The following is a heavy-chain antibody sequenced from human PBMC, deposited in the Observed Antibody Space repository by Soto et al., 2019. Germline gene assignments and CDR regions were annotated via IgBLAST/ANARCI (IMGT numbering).Heavy chain of an antibody. CDR3: ARDHYCYDSSGYYSRFDY. V-gene: IGHV4-30-4*01. J-gene: IGHJ4*02. CDR1: GGSISSGDYY. D-gene: IGHD3-22*01. CDR2: IYYSGST. Sequence: QVQLRESGPGLVKPSQTLSLTCTVSGGSISSGDYYWSWIRQPPGKGLEWIGYIYYSGSTYYNPSLKSRVTISVDTSKNQFSLKLSSVTAADTAVYYCARDHYCYDSSGYYSRFDYWGQGTLVTVSS.